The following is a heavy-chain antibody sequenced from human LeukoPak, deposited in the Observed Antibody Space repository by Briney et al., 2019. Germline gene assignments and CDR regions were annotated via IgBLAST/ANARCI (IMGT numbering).Heavy chain of an antibody. J-gene: IGHJ5*02. D-gene: IGHD2/OR15-2a*01. CDR3: ARELSSWFDP. CDR1: GGTFSSYA. V-gene: IGHV1-69*13. CDR2: IIPIFGTA. Sequence: SVTVSCKASGGTFSSYAISWVRQAPGQGLEWMGGIIPIFGTANYAQRFQGRVTITADESTSTAHMELSSLRSEDTAVYYCARELSSWFDPWGQGTLVTVSS.